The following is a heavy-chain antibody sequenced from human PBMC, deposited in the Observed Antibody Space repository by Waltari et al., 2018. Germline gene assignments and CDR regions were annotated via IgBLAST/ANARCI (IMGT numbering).Heavy chain of an antibody. Sequence: VQLQESGPGLVRPSETLSLTCDVSGYLINPGFFLGLIRQPPGKGLEWIGNIYHDGTTYYNPSLKHRLMISLDTSKNQFSLRLNFVDVADTAVYYCARQTLGYCTSAACRRLETWGQGILVTVSS. CDR3: ARQTLGYCTSAACRRLET. V-gene: IGHV4-38-2*01. CDR2: IYHDGTT. D-gene: IGHD2-2*03. CDR1: GYLINPGFF. J-gene: IGHJ5*02.